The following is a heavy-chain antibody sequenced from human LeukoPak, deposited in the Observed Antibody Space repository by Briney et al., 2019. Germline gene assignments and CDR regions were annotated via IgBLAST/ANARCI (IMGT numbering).Heavy chain of an antibody. Sequence: GGSLRLSCAASGFTFNSYGMHGVRQAPGKGLEWVAFIRYDGSYEYYAGSVKGRFSISRDNSKTTLYLQMNSLRSEDTAVYYCAKDGGLHLYYYYNYMDSWGKGTTVTVSS. CDR3: AKDGGLHLYYYYNYMDS. CDR1: GFTFNSYG. J-gene: IGHJ6*03. D-gene: IGHD5-24*01. CDR2: IRYDGSYE. V-gene: IGHV3-30*02.